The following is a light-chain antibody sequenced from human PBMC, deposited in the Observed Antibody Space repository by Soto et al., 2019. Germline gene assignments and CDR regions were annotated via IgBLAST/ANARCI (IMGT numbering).Light chain of an antibody. V-gene: IGLV2-14*01. CDR1: SSDVGGYNY. Sequence: QSALTQPASVSGSPGQSITISCTGTSSDVGGYNYVSWYQQHPGKAPKLMIYEVSNRASGVSNRFSGSKSGNTASLTISGLQAEDEADYYCGSYTSSSTLVFGGGTKLTVL. J-gene: IGLJ2*01. CDR3: GSYTSSSTLV. CDR2: EVS.